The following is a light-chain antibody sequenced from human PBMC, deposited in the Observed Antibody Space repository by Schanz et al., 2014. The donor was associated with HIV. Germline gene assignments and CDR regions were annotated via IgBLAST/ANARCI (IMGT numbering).Light chain of an antibody. Sequence: DIVLTQSPGTLSLSPGERATLSCRASQYVSNNYLSWHQQKPGQAPRLLIFGASGRATGIPDRFSGSGSGTDFTLTISRVEPEDYAVYYCQQYGSPPWTFGQGTKVEV. CDR1: QYVSNNY. V-gene: IGKV3-20*01. CDR2: GAS. J-gene: IGKJ1*01. CDR3: QQYGSPPWT.